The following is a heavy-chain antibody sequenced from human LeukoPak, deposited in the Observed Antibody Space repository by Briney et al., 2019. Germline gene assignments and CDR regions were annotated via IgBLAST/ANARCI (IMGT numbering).Heavy chain of an antibody. Sequence: SQTLSLTCTVSGGSISSGSYYWSWIRPPAGMGLEWVGRIYTSGSTNYNPSLKRRVIISVDTSKNQFSLKLSSVTAADTAVYYCASANKCSSTSCQRDYWGQGTLVTVSS. CDR2: IYTSGST. D-gene: IGHD2-2*01. CDR1: GGSISSGSYY. V-gene: IGHV4-61*02. CDR3: ASANKCSSTSCQRDY. J-gene: IGHJ4*02.